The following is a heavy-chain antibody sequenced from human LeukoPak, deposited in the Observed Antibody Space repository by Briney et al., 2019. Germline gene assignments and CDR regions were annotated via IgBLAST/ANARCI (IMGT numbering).Heavy chain of an antibody. CDR2: ISGSGGST. J-gene: IGHJ3*02. CDR3: AKDYYDSSGYYGDAFDI. V-gene: IGHV3-23*01. CDR1: GFTFSSYA. Sequence: GGSLRLSCAASGFTFSSYAMSWVRQAPGKGLEGVSAISGSGGSTYYADSVKGRFTISRDNSKNTLYLQMNSLRAEDTAVYYCAKDYYDSSGYYGDAFDIWGQGTMVTVSS. D-gene: IGHD3-22*01.